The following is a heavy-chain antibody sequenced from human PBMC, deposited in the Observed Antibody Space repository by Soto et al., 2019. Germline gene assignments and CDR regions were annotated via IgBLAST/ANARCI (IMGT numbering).Heavy chain of an antibody. CDR1: GYTFTSYG. Sequence: QVQLVQSGAEVKKPGASVKVSCKASGYTFTSYGISWVRQAPGQGLEWMGWISAYNGNTNYAQKLQGRGTMTTDTARRTAYVELRSLRSDDTAVYYCKRAGKGSWFDPWGQGTLVTVSS. CDR3: KRAGKGSWFDP. CDR2: ISAYNGNT. V-gene: IGHV1-18*01. J-gene: IGHJ5*02. D-gene: IGHD6-13*01.